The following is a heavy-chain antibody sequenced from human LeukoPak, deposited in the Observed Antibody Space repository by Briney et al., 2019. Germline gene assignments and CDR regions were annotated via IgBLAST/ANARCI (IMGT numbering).Heavy chain of an antibody. CDR1: GASVRNEY. Sequence: SETLSLTCTVSGASVRNEYWSWIRQPPGKELEWIGYIHYSGSSNYHPSLGSRVTISLDTSKNQFSLKLKSVTAADTGMYHCARYDRGLLFFDNWGQGTLVTVSS. CDR3: ARYDRGLLFFDN. CDR2: IHYSGSS. D-gene: IGHD1-14*01. V-gene: IGHV4-59*08. J-gene: IGHJ4*02.